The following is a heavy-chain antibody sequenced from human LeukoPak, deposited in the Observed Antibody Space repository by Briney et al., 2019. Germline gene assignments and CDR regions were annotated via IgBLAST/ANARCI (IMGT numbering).Heavy chain of an antibody. J-gene: IGHJ5*02. Sequence: PSETLSLTCAVYGGSFSSYYWSWIRQPPGKGLEWIGEINHNGRTSYNPSLKSRVTISVDTSKNQFSLKLSSETAADTAVDYCARDRMVRGVRNWFDPWGQGTLVTVSS. CDR2: INHNGRT. CDR3: ARDRMVRGVRNWFDP. CDR1: GGSFSSYY. V-gene: IGHV4-34*01. D-gene: IGHD3-10*01.